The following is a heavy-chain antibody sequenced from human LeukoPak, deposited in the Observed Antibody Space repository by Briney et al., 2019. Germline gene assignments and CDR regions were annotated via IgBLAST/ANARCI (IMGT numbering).Heavy chain of an antibody. CDR2: ISAYNGNT. CDR1: GYTFTSYG. Sequence: ASVKVSCKASGYTFTSYGISWVRQAPGQGLEWMGWISAYNGNTNYAQKLQGRVTMTTDTSTSTAYMELRSLRSDDTAVYYCARGCSSTSCKTFYYYYYGMDVWGQGTTVTVSS. J-gene: IGHJ6*02. V-gene: IGHV1-18*01. D-gene: IGHD2-2*01. CDR3: ARGCSSTSCKTFYYYYYGMDV.